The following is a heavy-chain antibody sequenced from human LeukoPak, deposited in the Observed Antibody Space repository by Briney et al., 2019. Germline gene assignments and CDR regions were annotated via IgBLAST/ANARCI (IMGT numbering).Heavy chain of an antibody. J-gene: IGHJ4*02. Sequence: GGSLRLSCVASEFTVSSSYMNWVRQAPGKGLEWVSVIYSGGSTYYADSVKGRFTMSRDIAKNTVSLQMNSLRAEDTAVYYCARDHGGEPGYFDFWGQGTLVTVSS. CDR2: IYSGGST. D-gene: IGHD4-23*01. CDR1: EFTVSSSY. CDR3: ARDHGGEPGYFDF. V-gene: IGHV3-66*01.